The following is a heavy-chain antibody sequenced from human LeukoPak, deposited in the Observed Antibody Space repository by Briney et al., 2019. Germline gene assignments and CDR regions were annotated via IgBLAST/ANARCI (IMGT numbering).Heavy chain of an antibody. D-gene: IGHD2-21*01. CDR2: ISGNGGRT. CDR3: ARYCGGDCYGMDV. J-gene: IGHJ6*02. CDR1: GFTFSNYA. Sequence: PGGSLRLSCAASGFTFSNYAMAWVRQAPGKGLEWVSAISGNGGRTYSADSVQGRFTISRDNSKNTVYLQMDNLRAEDTAVYYCARYCGGDCYGMDVWGQGTTVTVSS. V-gene: IGHV3-23*01.